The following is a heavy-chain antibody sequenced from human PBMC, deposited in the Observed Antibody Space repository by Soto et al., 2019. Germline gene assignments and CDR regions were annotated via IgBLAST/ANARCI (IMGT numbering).Heavy chain of an antibody. Sequence: AASVKVSCKASGYNFTSHYMHWVRQAPGQGLESMGIIYPRGGTTIYAQKLQGRVTMTRDTSTHTFYMELSSLRSEDTAMYYCARVGYSSTGTTFHYHGLDVWGQGTTVTVSS. CDR3: ARVGYSSTGTTFHYHGLDV. CDR2: IYPRGGTT. CDR1: GYNFTSHY. V-gene: IGHV1-46*01. D-gene: IGHD3-22*01. J-gene: IGHJ6*02.